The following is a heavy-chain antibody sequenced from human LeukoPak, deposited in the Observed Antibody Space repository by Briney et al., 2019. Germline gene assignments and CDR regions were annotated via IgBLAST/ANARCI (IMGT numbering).Heavy chain of an antibody. CDR2: IYYSGST. V-gene: IGHV4-59*12. Sequence: KTSETLSLTCTVSGGSISSYYWSWIRQPPGKGLEWIGYIYYSGSTNYNPSLKSRVTISVDTSKNQFSLKLSSVTAADTAVYYCARDGHAPRRGNLGESQFDYWGQGTLVTVSS. D-gene: IGHD3-16*01. J-gene: IGHJ4*02. CDR3: ARDGHAPRRGNLGESQFDY. CDR1: GGSISSYY.